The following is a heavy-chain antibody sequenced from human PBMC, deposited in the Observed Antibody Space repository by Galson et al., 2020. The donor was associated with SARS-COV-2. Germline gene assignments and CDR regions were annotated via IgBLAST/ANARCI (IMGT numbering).Heavy chain of an antibody. D-gene: IGHD5-18*01. CDR1: GASISSYD. Sequence: SQTLSLTCTVSGASISSYDWSWIRQSAGKGLDWIGHIYSSGNTNYNPSLKSRVTMSVDTSKNRLSLRLTSVTAADTAVYYCARDLKSVRYSYGFRPDRYFDLWGRGTLVIVSS. CDR2: IYSSGNT. V-gene: IGHV4-4*07. J-gene: IGHJ2*01. CDR3: ARDLKSVRYSYGFRPDRYFDL.